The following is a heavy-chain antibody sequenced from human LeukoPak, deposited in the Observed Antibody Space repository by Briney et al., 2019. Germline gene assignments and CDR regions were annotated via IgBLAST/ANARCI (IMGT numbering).Heavy chain of an antibody. CDR3: ARDRDGYKYWYFDL. J-gene: IGHJ2*01. CDR1: GYSISSGYY. V-gene: IGHV4-38-2*02. Sequence: SETLSLTCTVSGYSISSGYYWGWIRQPPGKGLEWIGSIYHSGSTYYNPSLKSRVTISVDTPKNQFSLKLSSVTAADTAVYYCARDRDGYKYWYFDLWGRGTLVTVSS. CDR2: IYHSGST. D-gene: IGHD5-24*01.